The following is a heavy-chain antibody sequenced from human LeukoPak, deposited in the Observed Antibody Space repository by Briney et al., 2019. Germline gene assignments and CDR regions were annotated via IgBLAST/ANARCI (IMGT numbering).Heavy chain of an antibody. J-gene: IGHJ2*01. Sequence: GGSLRLSCAASGFTFSSYGMHWVRQAPGKGLEWVAVISYDGSNKYYADSAKGRFTISRDNSKNTLYLQMNSLRAEDTALYYCAKGEGYMTTVTTYDWYFDLWGRGTLVTVSS. CDR3: AKGEGYMTTVTTYDWYFDL. CDR2: ISYDGSNK. V-gene: IGHV3-30*18. CDR1: GFTFSSYG. D-gene: IGHD4-17*01.